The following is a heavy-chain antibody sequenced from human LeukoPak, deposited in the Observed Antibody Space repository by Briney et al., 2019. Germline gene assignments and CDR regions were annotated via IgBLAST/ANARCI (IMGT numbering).Heavy chain of an antibody. Sequence: GGSLRLSCAASGFTFSSYGMSWVRQAPGKGLEWVSAISGSGGSTFYADSVKGRFTISRDNSKNSLYLQMNSLRVEDAAVYYCAGGLGYARTYWGQGTLVTVSS. D-gene: IGHD2-2*01. CDR3: AGGLGYARTY. CDR2: ISGSGGST. J-gene: IGHJ4*02. CDR1: GFTFSSYG. V-gene: IGHV3-23*01.